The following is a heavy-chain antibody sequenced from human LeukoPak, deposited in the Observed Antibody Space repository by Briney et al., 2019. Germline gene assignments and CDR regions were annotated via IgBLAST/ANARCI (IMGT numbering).Heavy chain of an antibody. CDR2: IWYDGSNK. D-gene: IGHD1-26*01. J-gene: IGHJ4*02. V-gene: IGHV3-33*01. Sequence: GGSLRLSCAASGFTFSSYGMHWVRQAPGEGLEWVAVIWYDGSNKYYADSVKGRFTISRDNSKNTLYLQMNSLRAEDTAVYYCARFRGIVGATNAFDYWGQGTLVTVSS. CDR3: ARFRGIVGATNAFDY. CDR1: GFTFSSYG.